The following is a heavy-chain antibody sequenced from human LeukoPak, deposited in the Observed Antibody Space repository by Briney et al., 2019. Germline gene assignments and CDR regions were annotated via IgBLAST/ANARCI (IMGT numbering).Heavy chain of an antibody. D-gene: IGHD5-12*01. CDR2: IDPYTGNT. CDR3: AREYSASEH. J-gene: IGHJ1*01. CDR1: GYTFVVYY. Sequence: ASVTVSCKASGYTFVVYYLHWVRQAPGQGLEWMAWIDPYTGNTHHAQKFEGRITVTRDTSISTTYMELSWLTSDDTALYYCAREYSASEHWGQGTLVTVSS. V-gene: IGHV1-2*02.